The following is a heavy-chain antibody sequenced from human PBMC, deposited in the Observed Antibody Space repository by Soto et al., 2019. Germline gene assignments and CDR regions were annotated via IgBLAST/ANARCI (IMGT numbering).Heavy chain of an antibody. Sequence: EVQLVESGGGLVQPGGSLRLSCAASGFTFSHYGMTWVRQAPGMGLEWVAHIDSTATTISSADSVRGRFTISRDDAKKSLYLQMSSLRAEDTAIYSCARDRDYIEDFDYWGLGTLVTVSS. CDR3: ARDRDYIEDFDY. J-gene: IGHJ4*02. V-gene: IGHV3-48*03. CDR2: IDSTATTI. D-gene: IGHD5-12*01. CDR1: GFTFSHYG.